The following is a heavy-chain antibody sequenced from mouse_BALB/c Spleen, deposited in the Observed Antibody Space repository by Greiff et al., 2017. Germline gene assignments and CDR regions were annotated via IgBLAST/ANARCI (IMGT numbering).Heavy chain of an antibody. J-gene: IGHJ4*01. CDR1: GFTFSSFG. Sequence: EVQRVESGGGLVQPGGSRKLSCAASGFTFSSFGMHWVRQAPEKGLEWVAYISSGSSTIYYADTVKGRFTISRDNPKNTLFLQMTSLRSEDTAMYYCARGGNYGFSYYYAMDYWGQGTSVTVSS. V-gene: IGHV5-17*02. CDR2: ISSGSSTI. D-gene: IGHD2-1*01. CDR3: ARGGNYGFSYYYAMDY.